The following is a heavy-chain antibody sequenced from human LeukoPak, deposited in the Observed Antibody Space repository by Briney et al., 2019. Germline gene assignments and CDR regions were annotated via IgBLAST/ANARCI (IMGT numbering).Heavy chain of an antibody. Sequence: GESLKTSCKGSGYIFTTYWISWVRQIPGKGLEWMRRIDPRNSSTKYSPSFQGHVTISADNSISTAYLQWSSLEAPDTAMYYCARRDLTAYYGLEIWGQGTLVAVSS. J-gene: IGHJ4*02. D-gene: IGHD3-9*01. V-gene: IGHV5-10-1*01. CDR1: GYIFTTYW. CDR2: IDPRNSST. CDR3: ARRDLTAYYGLEI.